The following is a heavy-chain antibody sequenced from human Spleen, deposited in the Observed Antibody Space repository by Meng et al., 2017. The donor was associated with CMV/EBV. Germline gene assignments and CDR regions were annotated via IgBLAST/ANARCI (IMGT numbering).Heavy chain of an antibody. D-gene: IGHD1-26*01. V-gene: IGHV1-2*02. CDR3: ARVGRGRIVGVHYYYYGMDV. CDR1: GYTYTGYY. J-gene: IGHJ6*02. Sequence: ASVKVSCKASGYTYTGYYLHWVRQAPGQGLEWMGWINPNSGGTNYGQRFQGRVTMTRDTSISTAYMELSRLRSDDTAVYYCARVGRGRIVGVHYYYYGMDVWGQGTTVTVSS. CDR2: INPNSGGT.